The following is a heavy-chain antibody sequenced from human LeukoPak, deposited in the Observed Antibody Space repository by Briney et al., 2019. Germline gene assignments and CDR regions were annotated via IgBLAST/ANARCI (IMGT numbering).Heavy chain of an antibody. Sequence: SETLSLTCTVSGGSISSYYWSWIRQTPGKGLEWIGYIYYSGSTNYNPSLKSRVTISVDTSKNQFSLKLGSVTAADTAVYYCARGQQLVQGGFDYWGQGTLVTVSS. V-gene: IGHV4-59*01. CDR1: GGSISSYY. J-gene: IGHJ4*02. CDR2: IYYSGST. D-gene: IGHD6-13*01. CDR3: ARGQQLVQGGFDY.